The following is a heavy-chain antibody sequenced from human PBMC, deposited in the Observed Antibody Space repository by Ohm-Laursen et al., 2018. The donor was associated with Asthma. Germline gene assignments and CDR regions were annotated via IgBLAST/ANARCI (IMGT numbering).Heavy chain of an antibody. V-gene: IGHV3-30-3*01. J-gene: IGHJ4*02. CDR2: ISYDGSNK. CDR3: AKGRQYYYASGGYFDY. CDR1: GFTFSSYA. Sequence: SLRLSCAASGFTFSSYAMHWVRQAPGKGLEWVAVISYDGSNKYYADSVKGRFTISRDNAKNSLYLQMNSLRAEDTALYYCAKGRQYYYASGGYFDYWGQGTLVTVSS. D-gene: IGHD3-10*01.